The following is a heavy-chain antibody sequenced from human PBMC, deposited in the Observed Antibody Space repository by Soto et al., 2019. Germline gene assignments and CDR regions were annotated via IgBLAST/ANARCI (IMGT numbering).Heavy chain of an antibody. CDR3: TSPDYYDSSGYHSHFDY. CDR2: IRSKANSYAT. J-gene: IGHJ4*02. Sequence: GGSLRLSCAASGFTFSGSAMHWVRQASGKGLEWVGRIRSKANSYATAYAASVKGRFTISRDDSKNTAYLQMNSLKTEDTAVYYCTSPDYYDSSGYHSHFDYWGQGTLVTVSS. V-gene: IGHV3-73*01. D-gene: IGHD3-22*01. CDR1: GFTFSGSA.